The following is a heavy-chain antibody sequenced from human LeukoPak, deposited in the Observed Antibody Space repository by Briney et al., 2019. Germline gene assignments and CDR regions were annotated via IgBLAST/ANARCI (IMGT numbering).Heavy chain of an antibody. V-gene: IGHV4-59*08. J-gene: IGHJ3*01. CDR1: GDSISSSY. CDR2: IYNSANT. D-gene: IGHD3-22*01. Sequence: PSETLSHTCSVSGDSISSSYWSWIRQPPGKGLEWIGNIYNSANTNYNPSLQSRVTTSLNTSKSQFSLQLTSVNAADTAVYYCARRFSSRSDGNGYYYGHNAFDLWGRGGKVGVSS. CDR3: ARRFSSRSDGNGYYYGHNAFDL.